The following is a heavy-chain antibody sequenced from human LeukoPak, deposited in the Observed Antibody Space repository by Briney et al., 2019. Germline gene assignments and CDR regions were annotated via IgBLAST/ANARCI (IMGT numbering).Heavy chain of an antibody. Sequence: GGSLRLSCAASGFTFSSYSMNWVRQAPGKGLEWVSYISSSSSTIYYADSVKGRFTISRDNAKNSLYLQMNSLRAEDTAVYYCATGKAQLWLARGDYFDYWGQGTLVTVSS. J-gene: IGHJ4*02. CDR3: ATGKAQLWLARGDYFDY. CDR2: ISSSSSTI. V-gene: IGHV3-48*04. D-gene: IGHD5-18*01. CDR1: GFTFSSYS.